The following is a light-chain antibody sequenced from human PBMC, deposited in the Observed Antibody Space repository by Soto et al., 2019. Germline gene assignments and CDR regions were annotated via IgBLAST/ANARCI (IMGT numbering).Light chain of an antibody. CDR1: SSDVGSYNL. V-gene: IGLV2-23*01. CDR2: EGS. Sequence: QSALTQPASVSGSPGQSITISCTGTSSDVGSYNLVSWYQQHPGKAPKLMIYEGSKRPSGVSNRFSGSKSGNTASLTISGLQAEDEADYYCCSYAGSSTPYVFGTGTKPPS. CDR3: CSYAGSSTPYV. J-gene: IGLJ1*01.